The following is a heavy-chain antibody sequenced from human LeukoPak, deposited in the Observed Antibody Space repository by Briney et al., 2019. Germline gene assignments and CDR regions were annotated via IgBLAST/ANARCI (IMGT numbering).Heavy chain of an antibody. D-gene: IGHD4-11*01. Sequence: ASVTVSCXASGYTFTSFGISWVRQAHGQGLEWMGWINAYNTNTKSAQRLQGRVTMTTDTSASTAYMELGSLRSDDTAVYYCATSDGTVTTFQYWGQGTLVTVSS. CDR2: INAYNTNT. CDR1: GYTFTSFG. CDR3: ATSDGTVTTFQY. J-gene: IGHJ4*02. V-gene: IGHV1-18*01.